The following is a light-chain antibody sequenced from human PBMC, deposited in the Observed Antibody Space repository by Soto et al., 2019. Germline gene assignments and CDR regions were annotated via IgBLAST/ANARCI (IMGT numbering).Light chain of an antibody. CDR1: QSLSTN. V-gene: IGKV3-15*01. CDR2: GAF. CDR3: QQYNTWWT. Sequence: IAITQSPATLSVSPGDRATLSCRASQSLSTNLAWYQQKPGQAPSPLIYGAFNRATRIPARFIGSGSGPEFPLTLCCLQSEGFAVYYCQQYNTWWTFGQGTRVEIK. J-gene: IGKJ1*01.